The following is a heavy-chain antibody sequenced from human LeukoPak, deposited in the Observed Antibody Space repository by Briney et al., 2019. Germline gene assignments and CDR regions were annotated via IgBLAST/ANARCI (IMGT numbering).Heavy chain of an antibody. CDR2: ISSSGSTI. V-gene: IGHV3-11*01. D-gene: IGHD3-22*01. Sequence: GGSLRLSCAASGFTFSDYYMSWIRQAPGKGLEWVSYISSSGSTIYHADSVKGRFTISRDNAKNSLYLQMNSLRAEDTALYYCAKGRYYDSSGYYDYWGQGTLVTVSS. CDR1: GFTFSDYY. J-gene: IGHJ4*02. CDR3: AKGRYYDSSGYYDY.